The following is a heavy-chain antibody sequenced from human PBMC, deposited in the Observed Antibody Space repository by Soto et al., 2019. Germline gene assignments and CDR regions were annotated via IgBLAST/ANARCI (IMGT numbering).Heavy chain of an antibody. CDR2: IYYIGST. Sequence: SETLSLTCTVSGGSISSGGYYWDWIRQHPGKGLEWIGYIYYIGSTYYNPSLKSRVTISLDTSKNQFSLKLSSVTAADTAVYYCARLTSGPVYFDYWGQGTLVTVSS. J-gene: IGHJ4*02. V-gene: IGHV4-31*03. CDR1: GGSISSGGYY. D-gene: IGHD3-10*01. CDR3: ARLTSGPVYFDY.